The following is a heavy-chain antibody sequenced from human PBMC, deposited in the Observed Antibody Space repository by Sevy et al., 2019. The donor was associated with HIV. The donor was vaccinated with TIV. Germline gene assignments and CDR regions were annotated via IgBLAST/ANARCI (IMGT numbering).Heavy chain of an antibody. D-gene: IGHD3-22*01. J-gene: IGHJ4*01. CDR1: GYTFTGYS. V-gene: IGHV1-2*06. Sequence: ASVKVSCKTSGYTFTGYSMHWVRQAPGQGLEWMGRITPNSGGTNYAQKFQGRVTMTRDTSIRTAYMELSRLRSDDTAVYYCAREGSYSYDSSGYYPFDYWSHGTLVTVSS. CDR3: AREGSYSYDSSGYYPFDY. CDR2: ITPNSGGT.